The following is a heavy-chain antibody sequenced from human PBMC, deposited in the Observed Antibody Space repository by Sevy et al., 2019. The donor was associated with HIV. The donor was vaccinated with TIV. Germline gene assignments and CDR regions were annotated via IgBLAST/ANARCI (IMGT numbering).Heavy chain of an antibody. Sequence: GGSLRLSCAASGFTFSSYGMHWVRQAPGKGLEWVAVIWYDGSNKYYADSVKGRFTISRDNSKNTLYLQMNSLRAEDTAVYYCAREVDTAMGLDYWGQGTLVTVSS. CDR3: AREVDTAMGLDY. CDR2: IWYDGSNK. V-gene: IGHV3-33*08. D-gene: IGHD5-18*01. CDR1: GFTFSSYG. J-gene: IGHJ4*02.